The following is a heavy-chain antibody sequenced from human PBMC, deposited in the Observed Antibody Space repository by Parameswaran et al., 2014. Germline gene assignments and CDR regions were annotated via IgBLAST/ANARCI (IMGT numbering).Heavy chain of an antibody. CDR3: ASGYSYGPFDY. Sequence: VRQMPGKGLEWVANIKQDGSEKYYVDSVKGRFTISRDNAKNSLYLQMNSLRAEDTAVYYCASGYSYGPFDYWGQGTLVTVSS. J-gene: IGHJ4*02. CDR2: IKQDGSEK. D-gene: IGHD5-18*01. V-gene: IGHV3-7*02.